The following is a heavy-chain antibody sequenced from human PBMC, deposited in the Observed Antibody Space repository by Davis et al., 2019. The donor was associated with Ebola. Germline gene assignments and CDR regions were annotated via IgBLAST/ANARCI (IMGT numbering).Heavy chain of an antibody. V-gene: IGHV3-73*01. Sequence: GGSLRLSCAASGFTFSGSAMHWVRQASGKGLEWVGRIRSKANSYATAYAASVKGRFTISRDDSKNTAYLQMNSLKTEDTAVYYCTRQPLHSSGYPWGQGTLVTVSS. D-gene: IGHD3-22*01. CDR2: IRSKANSYAT. CDR3: TRQPLHSSGYP. CDR1: GFTFSGSA. J-gene: IGHJ5*02.